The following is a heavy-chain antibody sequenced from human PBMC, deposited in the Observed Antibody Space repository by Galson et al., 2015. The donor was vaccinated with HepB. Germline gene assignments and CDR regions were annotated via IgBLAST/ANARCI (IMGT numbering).Heavy chain of an antibody. D-gene: IGHD4-23*01. CDR2: IKEDGGEK. J-gene: IGHJ4*02. V-gene: IGHV3-7*02. CDR3: ARPYGGNYHFDY. Sequence: SLRLSCAASEFILSMYWMNWVRQAPGKGLEWVANIKEDGGEKNYVDPVKGRFTISRDNAKNTLYLQMNSLRAEDTAVYYCARPYGGNYHFDYWGQGTLVTVSS. CDR1: EFILSMYW.